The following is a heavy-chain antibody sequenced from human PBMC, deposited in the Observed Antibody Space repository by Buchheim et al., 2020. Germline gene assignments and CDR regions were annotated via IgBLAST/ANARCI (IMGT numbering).Heavy chain of an antibody. CDR1: GFTFNSYA. CDR2: ISGDGDTT. CDR3: AKSRWLATVEDFYFDY. Sequence: EVQLVESGGGLVQPGGSLRLSCAASGFTFNSYAINWVRQAPGKGLEWVSAISGDGDTTYYADSVRGRFTISRDNSKNTLYLQMNSLRAEDTAVYFCAKSRWLATVEDFYFDYWGQGTL. D-gene: IGHD5-12*01. V-gene: IGHV3-23*04. J-gene: IGHJ4*02.